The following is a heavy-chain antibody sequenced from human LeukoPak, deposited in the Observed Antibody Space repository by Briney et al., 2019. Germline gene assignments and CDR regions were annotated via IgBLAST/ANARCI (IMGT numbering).Heavy chain of an antibody. CDR3: AKDPPYYYDSSGYCSSGHAFDI. CDR2: ISGSGGST. CDR1: GFTFSSYG. V-gene: IGHV3-23*01. Sequence: PGGSLRLSCAASGFTFSSYGMSWVRQAPGKGLEWVSAISGSGGSTYYADSVKGLFTISRDNSKNTLYLQMNSLRAEDTAVYYCAKDPPYYYDSSGYCSSGHAFDIWGQGTMVTVSS. D-gene: IGHD3-22*01. J-gene: IGHJ3*02.